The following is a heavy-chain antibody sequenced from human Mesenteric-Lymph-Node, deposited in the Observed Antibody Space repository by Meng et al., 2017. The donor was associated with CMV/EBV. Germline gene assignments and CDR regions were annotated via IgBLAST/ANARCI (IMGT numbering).Heavy chain of an antibody. V-gene: IGHV3-11*06. D-gene: IGHD3-10*01. J-gene: IGHJ4*02. CDR1: GFTFSDYY. CDR3: ARDYGSGIQGSSYFDY. Sequence: GGSLRLSCAASGFTFSDYYMSWIRQAPGKGLAWVSSISSSSSYIYYADSVKGRFTISRDNAKNSLYLQMNSLGAEDTAVYYCARDYGSGIQGSSYFDYWGQGTLVTVSS. CDR2: ISSSSSYI.